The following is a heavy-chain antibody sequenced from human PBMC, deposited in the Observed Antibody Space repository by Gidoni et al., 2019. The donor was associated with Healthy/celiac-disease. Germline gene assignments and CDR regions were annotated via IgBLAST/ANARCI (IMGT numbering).Heavy chain of an antibody. Sequence: EVQLVQSGAEVKKPGESLQISCKGTGYSFTSYWIGWVRQMPGKGLEWMGIIYPGDSDTRYSPAFQGQVTISADKSISTAYLQWSSLKASDTAMYYCARRNIKPPYDMDRWGQGTLVTVSS. CDR1: GYSFTSYW. CDR3: ARRNIKPPYDMDR. J-gene: IGHJ5*02. CDR2: IYPGDSDT. V-gene: IGHV5-51*01. D-gene: IGHD3-22*01.